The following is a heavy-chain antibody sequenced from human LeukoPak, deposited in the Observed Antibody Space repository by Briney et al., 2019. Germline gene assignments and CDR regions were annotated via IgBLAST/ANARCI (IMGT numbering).Heavy chain of an antibody. D-gene: IGHD2-15*01. J-gene: IGHJ4*02. V-gene: IGHV3-7*05. CDR1: GFTFNTYS. CDR3: ARERWYLYY. Sequence: GGSLRLSCVASGFTFNTYSMVWVRQAPGRGLEWVARMKEDGTQIHYVDSVKGRFTISRDNAKNAVYLQMNSLRAEDTAVYYCARERWYLYYWGQGTLVTVSS. CDR2: MKEDGTQI.